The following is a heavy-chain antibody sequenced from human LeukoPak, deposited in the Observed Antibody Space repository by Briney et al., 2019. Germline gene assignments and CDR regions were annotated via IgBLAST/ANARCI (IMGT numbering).Heavy chain of an antibody. CDR3: GGGRNYYYGMDV. V-gene: IGHV3-21*01. CDR2: LSSSSSYI. CDR1: VVTFCGDS. J-gene: IGHJ6*02. D-gene: IGHD3-16*01. Sequence: VGALRVSSAASVVTFCGDSMSCVRQAPGKGREWGSSLSSSSSYIYYADSVKGRFTISRDNAKNSLYLQMNSLRAEDTAVYYCGGGRNYYYGMDVWGQGTTVTVSS.